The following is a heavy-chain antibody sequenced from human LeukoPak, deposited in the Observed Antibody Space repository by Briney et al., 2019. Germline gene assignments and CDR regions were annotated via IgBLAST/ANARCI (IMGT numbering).Heavy chain of an antibody. CDR2: ISGSGGRT. Sequence: PGGSLRLSCAAPGFTFSSDVMSWVRQAPGKGLEWVSAISGSGGRTYYADSVKGRFTISRDNAKNSLYLQMNSLRAEDTAVYYCAKDRCSNGIGCYYYYMDVWGKGTTVTISS. J-gene: IGHJ6*03. CDR3: AKDRCSNGIGCYYYYMDV. CDR1: GFTFSSDV. D-gene: IGHD2-8*01. V-gene: IGHV3-23*01.